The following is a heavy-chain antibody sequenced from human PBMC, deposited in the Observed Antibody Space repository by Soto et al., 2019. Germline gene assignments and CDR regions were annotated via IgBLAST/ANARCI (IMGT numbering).Heavy chain of an antibody. Sequence: GESLKISCTGSEYSVTNYWIGWVRQMPGKGLEWMGIIDPGDSDTRYSPSFQGQVTISADKSTNTAYLQWTSLKASDTAIYYCARRVKDGSHDAFDIWGQGTMVTVSS. CDR3: ARRVKDGSHDAFDI. CDR2: IDPGDSDT. D-gene: IGHD3-10*01. V-gene: IGHV5-51*01. CDR1: EYSVTNYW. J-gene: IGHJ3*02.